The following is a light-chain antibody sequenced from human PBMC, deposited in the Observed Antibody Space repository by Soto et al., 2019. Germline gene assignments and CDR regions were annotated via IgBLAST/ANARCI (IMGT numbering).Light chain of an antibody. CDR3: QQYNSYYT. J-gene: IGKJ2*01. Sequence: DIQMTQSPSTLSASVGDRVTITCRASQSISSWLAWYQQKPGKAPKLLIYDASSLESGVPSRFSGSGSGTEFTLTIRSLQPDDFATYSCQQYNSYYTFGQGTKLEIK. V-gene: IGKV1-5*01. CDR2: DAS. CDR1: QSISSW.